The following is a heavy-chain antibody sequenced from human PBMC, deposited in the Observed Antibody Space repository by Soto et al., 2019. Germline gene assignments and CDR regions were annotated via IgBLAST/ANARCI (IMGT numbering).Heavy chain of an antibody. CDR1: GYTFTGYY. D-gene: IGHD3-22*01. V-gene: IGHV1-8*02. CDR3: ARVYYDSSGSSYYFDY. J-gene: IGHJ4*02. Sequence: ASVKASCKASGYTFTGYYMHWVRQAPGQGLEWMGWMNPNSGNTGYAQKFQGRVTMTRNTSISTAYMELSSLRSEDTAVYYCARVYYDSSGSSYYFDYWGQGTLVTVSS. CDR2: MNPNSGNT.